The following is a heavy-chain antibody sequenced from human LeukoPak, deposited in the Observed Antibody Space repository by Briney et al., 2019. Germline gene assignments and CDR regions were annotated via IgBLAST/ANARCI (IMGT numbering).Heavy chain of an antibody. D-gene: IGHD6-6*01. Sequence: TGGSLRLSCAVSGFTFSAYWVTWVRQAPGKGLEWVANIKQDGSENYYVDSVKGRFTISRDNAKNSLYLQMNSLRAEDTAVYYCAAEISSSWEGHWGRGTLVTVSS. CDR3: AAEISSSWEGH. J-gene: IGHJ4*02. V-gene: IGHV3-7*01. CDR2: IKQDGSEN. CDR1: GFTFSAYW.